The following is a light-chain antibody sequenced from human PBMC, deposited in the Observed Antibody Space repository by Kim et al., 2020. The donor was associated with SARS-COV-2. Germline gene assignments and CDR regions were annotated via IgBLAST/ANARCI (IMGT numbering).Light chain of an antibody. CDR3: SSYTTSTTWV. CDR1: SSDIGTYNS. J-gene: IGLJ3*02. V-gene: IGLV2-14*03. CDR2: DVR. Sequence: GQSTAISSTGTSSDIGTYNSVSCCQQHPGRVPKLIIYDVRSRPSGVSSRFSGSKSGDTASLPISGLQAEDEADYYCSSYTTSTTWVFGGGTQLTVL.